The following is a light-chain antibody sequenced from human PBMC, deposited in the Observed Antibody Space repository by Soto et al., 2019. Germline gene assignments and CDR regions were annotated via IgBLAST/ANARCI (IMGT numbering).Light chain of an antibody. CDR3: QSYDSSNPVV. J-gene: IGLJ2*01. CDR2: EDK. CDR1: SGSIVSNY. V-gene: IGLV6-57*01. Sequence: NFMLTQPHSVSESPGKTVTISCTRTSGSIVSNYVQWYQQRPGSSPTTVIYEDKQRPSGVPDRFSGSIDSSSNSASLTISGLKTEDEADYYCQSYDSSNPVVFGGGTKLTVL.